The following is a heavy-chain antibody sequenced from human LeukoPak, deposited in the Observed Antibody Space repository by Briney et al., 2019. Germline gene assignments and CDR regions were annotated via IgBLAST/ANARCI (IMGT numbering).Heavy chain of an antibody. CDR1: GYTFTSYG. Sequence: GASVKVSCKASGYTFTSYGISWVRQAPGQGLEWMGGIIPIFGTANYAQKFQGRITITADESTSTAYMELSSLRSEDTAVYYCAREGGYSYGVYWGQGTLVTVSS. J-gene: IGHJ4*02. CDR2: IIPIFGTA. V-gene: IGHV1-69*13. D-gene: IGHD5-18*01. CDR3: AREGGYSYGVY.